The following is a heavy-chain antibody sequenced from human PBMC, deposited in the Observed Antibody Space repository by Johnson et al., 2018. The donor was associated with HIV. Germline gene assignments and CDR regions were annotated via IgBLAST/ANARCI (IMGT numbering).Heavy chain of an antibody. J-gene: IGHJ3*02. Sequence: QVQLVESGGGVVRPGGSLRLSCAASGFTFSSYAMRWVRQAPGKGLEWVAVISHDGDNVYYADSVKGRFTISRDNAKNTLYLQMNSLRAEDTAVYYCARDSPWELTAFDIWGQGTMVTVSS. D-gene: IGHD1-26*01. CDR1: GFTFSSYA. V-gene: IGHV3-30-3*01. CDR3: ARDSPWELTAFDI. CDR2: ISHDGDNV.